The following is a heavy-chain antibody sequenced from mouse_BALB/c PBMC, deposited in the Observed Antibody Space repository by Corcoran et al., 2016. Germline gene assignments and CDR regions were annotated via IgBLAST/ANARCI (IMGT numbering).Heavy chain of an antibody. CDR1: GFNIKDTY. CDR3: ASSSYTMDY. J-gene: IGHJ4*01. CDR2: IDPANGNT. D-gene: IGHD1-1*01. V-gene: IGHV14-3*02. Sequence: EVQLQQSGAELVKPGASVKLSCTASGFNIKDTYMHWVKQRPEQGLEWIGRIDPANGNTKYDPKLQGKATIKADTSSNTAYLQLSSLTSEDTAVYYGASSSYTMDYWGQGCSVSVSS.